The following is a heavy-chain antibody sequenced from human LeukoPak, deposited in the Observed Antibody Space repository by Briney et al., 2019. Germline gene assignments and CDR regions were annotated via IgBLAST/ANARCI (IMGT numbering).Heavy chain of an antibody. CDR2: ISNDGSIT. CDR3: ARGGYSGSYYKFS. V-gene: IGHV3-74*01. CDR1: GFTFTDYW. J-gene: IGHJ4*02. D-gene: IGHD6-25*01. Sequence: GGSLRLSCVAAGFTFTDYWMHWVRQAPGKGPEWLSRISNDGSITVYADSAKGRFTVSRDNAKSFVYLEVTSLRPEDTAVYYCARGGYSGSYYKFSWGPGTLVTVAS.